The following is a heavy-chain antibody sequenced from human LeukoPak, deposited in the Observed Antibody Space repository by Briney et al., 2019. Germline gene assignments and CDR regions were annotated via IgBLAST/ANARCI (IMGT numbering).Heavy chain of an antibody. V-gene: IGHV3-21*01. D-gene: IGHD2-2*01. Sequence: PGGSLRLSCAASGFTFSSHWMSWVRQAPGKGLEWVSSISSSGSYIYYADSVKGRFTISRDSAKNSLFLQMNSLSADDTAVYYCAREAEKTYNIVVVPIDYWGQGILVTVSS. CDR3: AREAEKTYNIVVVPIDY. CDR2: ISSSGSYI. CDR1: GFTFSSHW. J-gene: IGHJ4*02.